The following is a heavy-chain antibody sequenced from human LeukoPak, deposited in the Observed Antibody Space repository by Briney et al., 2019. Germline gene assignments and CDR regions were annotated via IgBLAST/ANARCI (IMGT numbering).Heavy chain of an antibody. Sequence: GGSLRLSCAASGFTVSSNYMSWVRQAPGKGLEWVSVIYSGGSTYCADSVKGRFTISRHNSKNTLYLQMNSLRAEDTAVYYCASSKIVGATIFDYWGQGTLVTVSS. CDR2: IYSGGST. CDR1: GFTVSSNY. J-gene: IGHJ4*02. D-gene: IGHD1-26*01. V-gene: IGHV3-53*04. CDR3: ASSKIVGATIFDY.